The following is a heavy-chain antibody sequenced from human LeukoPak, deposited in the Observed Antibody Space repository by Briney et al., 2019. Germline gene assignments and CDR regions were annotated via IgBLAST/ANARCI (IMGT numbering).Heavy chain of an antibody. CDR2: IPNKANSFTT. V-gene: IGHV3-72*01. CDR1: GFKSSDHY. CDR3: ASLRRHCSTSSCPGV. Sequence: SGGSLRLSCAASGFKSSDHYMDWVRQAPEKGLWWVGRIPNKANSFTTGYAASVKGRFTISRDDSKTSLYLQMNSLKTEDTAVYYCASLRRHCSTSSCPGVWGKGTTVTVSS. D-gene: IGHD2-2*01. J-gene: IGHJ6*04.